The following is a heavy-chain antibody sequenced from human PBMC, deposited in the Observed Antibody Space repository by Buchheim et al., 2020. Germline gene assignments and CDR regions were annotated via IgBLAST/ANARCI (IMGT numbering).Heavy chain of an antibody. CDR3: ARSTRSSWGYFDY. D-gene: IGHD6-13*01. J-gene: IGHJ4*02. Sequence: QVQLQESGPGLVKPSETLSLTCTVSGGSVSRGSYYWSWIRQPPGKGLEWIGYIYYSGSTNYNPSLKSRVTISVDTSKNQFSLKLSSVTAADTAVYYCARSTRSSWGYFDYWGQGTL. CDR2: IYYSGST. V-gene: IGHV4-61*01. CDR1: GGSVSRGSYY.